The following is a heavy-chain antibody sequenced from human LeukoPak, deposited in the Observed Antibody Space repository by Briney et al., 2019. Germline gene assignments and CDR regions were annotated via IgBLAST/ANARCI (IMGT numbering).Heavy chain of an antibody. Sequence: SETLSLTCTVSGGSISSGDYYWSWIRQHPEKGLEWIGYTFYSGSTYYNPSLKSRVTISADTSKNQFSLKLSSVTAADTAVYYCARVFLGAFDIWGQGTMVTVSS. CDR3: ARVFLGAFDI. CDR1: GGSISSGDYY. CDR2: TFYSGST. J-gene: IGHJ3*02. D-gene: IGHD2/OR15-2a*01. V-gene: IGHV4-30-4*01.